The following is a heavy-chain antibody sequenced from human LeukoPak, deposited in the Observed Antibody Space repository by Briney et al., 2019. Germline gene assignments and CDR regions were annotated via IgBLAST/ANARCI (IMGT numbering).Heavy chain of an antibody. Sequence: PGGSLRLSCAASGFIFSSYGMHWVRQAPGKGLEWVTFIRDDGSNKYYADSVKGRFTISRDNSKNTLYLQMNSLRAEDTAVYYCAKEVYRSGWYGRRFDYWGQGTLVTVSS. CDR3: AKEVYRSGWYGRRFDY. CDR1: GFIFSSYG. V-gene: IGHV3-30*02. CDR2: IRDDGSNK. D-gene: IGHD6-19*01. J-gene: IGHJ4*02.